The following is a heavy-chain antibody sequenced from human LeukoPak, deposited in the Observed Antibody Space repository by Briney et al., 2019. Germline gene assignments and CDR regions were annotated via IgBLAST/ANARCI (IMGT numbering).Heavy chain of an antibody. V-gene: IGHV3-74*01. D-gene: IGHD3-22*01. Sequence: GGSLRLSCAASGFTFSSYWMHWVRQAPEKGLVWVSRINSDGSSTSYADSVKGRFTTSRDNAKNTLYLQMNSLRAEDTAVYYCARDLLDYYDSSGYYYEGYWGQGTLVTVSS. J-gene: IGHJ4*02. CDR3: ARDLLDYYDSSGYYYEGY. CDR2: INSDGSST. CDR1: GFTFSSYW.